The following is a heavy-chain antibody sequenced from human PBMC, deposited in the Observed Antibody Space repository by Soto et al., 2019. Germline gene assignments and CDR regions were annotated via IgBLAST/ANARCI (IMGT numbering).Heavy chain of an antibody. J-gene: IGHJ3*02. CDR3: ARDRRSGSYYLSSRDAFGI. D-gene: IGHD1-26*01. V-gene: IGHV3-30-3*01. CDR1: GFTFSSYA. CDR2: ISYDGNNK. Sequence: QVQLVESGGGVVQPGTSLRLSCAASGFTFSSYAMHWVRQAPGKGLEWLAIISYDGNNKYYADSVKGRFTISRDNPKNTLYLQMNSLRADDTAVYNCARDRRSGSYYLSSRDAFGIWGQGTMVTVSS.